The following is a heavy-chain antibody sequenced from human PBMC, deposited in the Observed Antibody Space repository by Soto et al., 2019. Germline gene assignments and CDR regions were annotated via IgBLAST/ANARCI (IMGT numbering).Heavy chain of an antibody. J-gene: IGHJ4*02. V-gene: IGHV1-18*01. CDR2: ISVYNGNT. CDR3: AREHNWFFDY. D-gene: IGHD1-20*01. Sequence: VASVKVSCKASGYTFNTNGISWVRQAPGQGLEWMGWISVYNGNTKYAQKFQGRVTMTTDTSTSTAYMELRSLRSDDTAVYFCAREHNWFFDYWGQGTLVTVSS. CDR1: GYTFNTNG.